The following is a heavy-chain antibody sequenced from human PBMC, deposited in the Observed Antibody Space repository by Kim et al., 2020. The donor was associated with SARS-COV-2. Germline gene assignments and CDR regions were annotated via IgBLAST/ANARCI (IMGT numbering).Heavy chain of an antibody. V-gene: IGHV3-11*04. D-gene: IGHD2-15*01. CDR2: ISSSGKTK. CDR3: ARDVNVDRDPLYYYGMDV. Sequence: GGALRLSCAASGFTFNTYYMTWIRQAPGKRLEWVSYISSSGKTKYYADSVKGRFTISRDNARNSLYLQMNSLRAEDTAVYYCARDVNVDRDPLYYYGMDVWGQGTTVTVSS. CDR1: GFTFNTYY. J-gene: IGHJ6*02.